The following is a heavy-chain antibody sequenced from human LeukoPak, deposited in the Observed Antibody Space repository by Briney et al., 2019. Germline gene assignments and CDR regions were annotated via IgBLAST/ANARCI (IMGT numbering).Heavy chain of an antibody. CDR1: GFVFSSYA. CDR2: ISSNSSYI. V-gene: IGHV3-21*01. CDR3: ASDSELGLFDY. D-gene: IGHD7-27*01. J-gene: IGHJ4*02. Sequence: GGSLRPSCAASGFVFSSYAMNWVRQAPGKGLEWVSSISSNSSYIYYADSVKGRFTISRDNAKNSLYLQMNSLRAEDTAVYYCASDSELGLFDYWGQGTLVTVSS.